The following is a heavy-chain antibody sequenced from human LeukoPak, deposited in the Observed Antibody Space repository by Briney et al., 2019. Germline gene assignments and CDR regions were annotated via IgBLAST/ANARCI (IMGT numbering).Heavy chain of an antibody. CDR2: IYTSGST. V-gene: IGHV4-61*02. CDR3: ARGALLWFGAKMEYYFDS. J-gene: IGHJ4*02. CDR1: GGSISSGSYY. Sequence: PSQTLSLTCTVSGGSISSGSYYWSWIRQPAGKGLEWIGRIYTSGSTNYNPSLKSRVTISVDMSKNQFSLRLKSVTAANTAVYYCARGALLWFGAKMEYYFDSWGQGTPLTVSS. D-gene: IGHD3-10*01.